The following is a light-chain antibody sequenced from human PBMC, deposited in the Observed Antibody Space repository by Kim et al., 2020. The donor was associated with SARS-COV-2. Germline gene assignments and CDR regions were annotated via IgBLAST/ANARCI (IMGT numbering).Light chain of an antibody. V-gene: IGKV3-15*01. Sequence: EIVMTQSPATLSVSPGERVTLSCRASQSVSSNLGWYQQKPGQAPRLLIYGASTRATGIPARFSGSGSGTEFTLTISSLQSEDFAVYYCQQYNNWPLTFGGGTKVDIK. CDR3: QQYNNWPLT. CDR2: GAS. CDR1: QSVSSN. J-gene: IGKJ4*01.